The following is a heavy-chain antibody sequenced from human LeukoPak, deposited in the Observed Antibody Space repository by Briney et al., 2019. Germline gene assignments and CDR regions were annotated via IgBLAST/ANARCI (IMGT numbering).Heavy chain of an antibody. CDR3: ARGDSSGYYSHLDY. Sequence: SVKVSCKASGGTFSTYPINWVRQAPGQGLEWMGGLIPIFGTANYAQKFQGRVTITADKSTSTAYMELSSLRSEDTAVYYCARGDSSGYYSHLDYWGQGTLVTVSS. CDR2: LIPIFGTA. CDR1: GGTFSTYP. D-gene: IGHD3-22*01. V-gene: IGHV1-69*06. J-gene: IGHJ4*02.